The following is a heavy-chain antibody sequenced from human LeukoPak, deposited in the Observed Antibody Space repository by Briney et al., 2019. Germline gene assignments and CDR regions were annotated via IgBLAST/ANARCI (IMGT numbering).Heavy chain of an antibody. Sequence: ASVKVSCKASGYTFTGYYMHWVRQAPGQGREWMGWINPNRGGTNYAQKFQGRVTMTRDTSISTAYMELSRLRSDDTAVYYCARQRYVVVVAATPELGYWGQGTLVTVSS. CDR2: INPNRGGT. CDR1: GYTFTGYY. D-gene: IGHD2-15*01. J-gene: IGHJ4*02. V-gene: IGHV1-2*02. CDR3: ARQRYVVVVAATPELGY.